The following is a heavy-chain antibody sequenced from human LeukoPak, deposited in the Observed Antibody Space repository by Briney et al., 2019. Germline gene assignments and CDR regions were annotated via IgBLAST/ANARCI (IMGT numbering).Heavy chain of an antibody. CDR1: GFTFSGSA. CDR3: TREYSSGWSYYYYYYMDV. CDR2: IRSKANSYAT. V-gene: IGHV3-73*01. Sequence: GSLRLSCAASGFTFSGSAMHWVRQASGKGLEWVGRIRSKANSYATAYAASVKGRFTISRDDSKNTAYLQMNSLKTEDTAVYYCTREYSSGWSYYYYYYMDVWGKGTTVTVSS. J-gene: IGHJ6*03. D-gene: IGHD6-19*01.